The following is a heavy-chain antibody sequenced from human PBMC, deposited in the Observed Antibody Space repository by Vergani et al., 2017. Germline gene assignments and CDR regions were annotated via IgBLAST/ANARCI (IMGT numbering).Heavy chain of an antibody. D-gene: IGHD6-13*01. CDR1: GGTFSSYT. CDR2: IIPILGIA. V-gene: IGHV1-69*02. CDR3: ARALSSSWDPGAFDI. J-gene: IGHJ3*02. Sequence: VQLVQSGAEVKKPGSSVKVSCKASGGTFSSYTISWVRQAPGQGLEWMGRIIPILGIANYAQKFQGRVTITADKSTSTAYMELSSLRSEDTAVYYCARALSSSWDPGAFDIWGQGTMVTVSS.